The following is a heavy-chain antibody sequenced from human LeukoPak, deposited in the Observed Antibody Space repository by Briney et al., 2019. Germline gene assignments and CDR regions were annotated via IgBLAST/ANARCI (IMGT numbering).Heavy chain of an antibody. CDR2: INPNSGGT. Sequence: ASVKVSCKASGYTFTSYDINWVRQAPGQGLEWMGWINPNSGGTNYAQKFQGWVSMTRDTSISTAYMELSRLRSDDTAVYYCARGEGYGGIYGMDVWGQATTVTVSS. CDR3: ARGEGYGGIYGMDV. V-gene: IGHV1-2*04. CDR1: GYTFTSYD. J-gene: IGHJ6*02. D-gene: IGHD4-23*01.